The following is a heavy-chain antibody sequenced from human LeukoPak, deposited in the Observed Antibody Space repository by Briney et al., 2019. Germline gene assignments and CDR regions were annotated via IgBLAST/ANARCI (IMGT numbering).Heavy chain of an antibody. CDR3: ARLGSEFLSFDP. CDR2: ISSSGSTI. J-gene: IGHJ5*02. D-gene: IGHD3-16*01. CDR1: GFTFSSYE. V-gene: IGHV3-48*03. Sequence: TGGSLRLSCAASGFTFSSYEMNWVRQPQGKGLEGVSYISSSGSTIYYADSVKGRFTISRDNAKNSLYLQMNSLRAEDTAVYYCARLGSEFLSFDPWGQGTLVTVSS.